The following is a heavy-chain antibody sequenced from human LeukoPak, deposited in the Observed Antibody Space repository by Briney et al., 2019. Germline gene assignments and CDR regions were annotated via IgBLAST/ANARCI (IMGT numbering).Heavy chain of an antibody. Sequence: SETLPLTRTVSGGSISSGSYYWSWIRQPAGKGLEWIGRIYTSGSTNYNPSLKSRVTISVDTSKNQFSLKLSSVTAADTAVYYCARGLYGDYGDYWGQGTLVTVSS. CDR1: GGSISSGSYY. J-gene: IGHJ4*02. D-gene: IGHD4-17*01. CDR2: IYTSGST. CDR3: ARGLYGDYGDY. V-gene: IGHV4-61*02.